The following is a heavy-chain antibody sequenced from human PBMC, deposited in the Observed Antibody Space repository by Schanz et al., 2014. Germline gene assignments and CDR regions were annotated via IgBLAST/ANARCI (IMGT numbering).Heavy chain of an antibody. CDR1: GFSVGNKY. Sequence: EVQLVESGGGLVQPGGSLRLSCAASGFSVGNKYMNWVRQAPGKGLEWVSGISGSGASTYYADSVKGRFTISRDNSNKTVDLQMNSLRAEDTAVYYCARKMKLGVYGGKGHDSLDIWGQGTMXTVSS. V-gene: IGHV3-23*04. J-gene: IGHJ3*02. CDR3: ARKMKLGVYGGKGHDSLDI. CDR2: ISGSGAST. D-gene: IGHD4-17*01.